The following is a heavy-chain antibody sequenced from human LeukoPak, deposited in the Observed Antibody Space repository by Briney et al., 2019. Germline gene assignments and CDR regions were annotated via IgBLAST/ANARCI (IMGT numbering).Heavy chain of an antibody. Sequence: ASVKVSCKASGYTFTSYGISWVRQAPGQGLEWMGWISAYNGNTNYAQKLQGRVTMTTDTSTSTAYMELRSLRSDDTAVYYCARDRGLWFGELLYPDAFDIWGQGTMVTVSS. D-gene: IGHD3-10*01. CDR3: ARDRGLWFGELLYPDAFDI. CDR2: ISAYNGNT. V-gene: IGHV1-18*01. J-gene: IGHJ3*02. CDR1: GYTFTSYG.